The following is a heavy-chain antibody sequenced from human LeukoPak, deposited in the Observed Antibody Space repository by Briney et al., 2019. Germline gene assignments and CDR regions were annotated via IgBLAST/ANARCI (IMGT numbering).Heavy chain of an antibody. Sequence: GGSLRLSCAASGFTFSSYAMSWVRQAPGKGLEWVSAISGSGGSTYYADSVKGRFTISRDNSKNTLYLQMYSLRAEDTAVYYCAKDDVWEEGAFDIWGQGTMVTVSS. CDR1: GFTFSSYA. V-gene: IGHV3-23*01. J-gene: IGHJ3*02. CDR3: AKDDVWEEGAFDI. D-gene: IGHD1-26*01. CDR2: ISGSGGST.